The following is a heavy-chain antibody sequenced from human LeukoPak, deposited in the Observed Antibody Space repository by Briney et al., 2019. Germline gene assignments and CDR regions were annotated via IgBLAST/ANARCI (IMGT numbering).Heavy chain of an antibody. Sequence: NPSETLSLTCTVSGGSISSYYWSWIRQPPGKGLEWIGYIYYSGSTNYNPSLKSRVTISVDTSKNQFSLKLSSVTAADTAVYYCARPRGSSWYGVSARSYYFDYWGQGTLVTVSS. CDR1: GGSISSYY. J-gene: IGHJ4*02. CDR3: ARPRGSSWYGVSARSYYFDY. D-gene: IGHD6-13*01. V-gene: IGHV4-59*12. CDR2: IYYSGST.